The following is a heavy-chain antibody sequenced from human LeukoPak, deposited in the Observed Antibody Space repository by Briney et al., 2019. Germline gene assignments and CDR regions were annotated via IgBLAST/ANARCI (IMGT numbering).Heavy chain of an antibody. J-gene: IGHJ4*02. Sequence: GGSLRLSCAASGLTFSSYAMSWVRQAPGKGLEWVSAISGSGGSTFHADSVKGRFTISRDDSKNTLYLQMNSLRAEDTAVYYCAKDVLELYDIYDYWGQGTLVTVSS. CDR1: GLTFSSYA. CDR3: AKDVLELYDIYDY. D-gene: IGHD3-9*01. V-gene: IGHV3-23*01. CDR2: ISGSGGST.